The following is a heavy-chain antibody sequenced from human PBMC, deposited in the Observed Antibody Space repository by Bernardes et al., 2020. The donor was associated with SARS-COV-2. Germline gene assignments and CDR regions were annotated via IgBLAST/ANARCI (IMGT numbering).Heavy chain of an antibody. CDR1: GGSISSDNYY. V-gene: IGHV4-31*03. J-gene: IGHJ4*02. CDR2: IYYSGST. Sequence: SETLSLTRTVSGGSISSDNYYWIWIRQHPGKGLEWIGYIYYSGSTYYNPSLKSRVTISVDTSKNQFSLKLTSATAADTAVYYCARGLNYFDYWGQGTLVTVSS. D-gene: IGHD3-22*01. CDR3: ARGLNYFDY.